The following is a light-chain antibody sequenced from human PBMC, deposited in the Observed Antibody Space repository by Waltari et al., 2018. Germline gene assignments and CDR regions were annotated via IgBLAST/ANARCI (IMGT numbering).Light chain of an antibody. J-gene: IGKJ1*01. CDR3: QHYVRLPAT. V-gene: IGKV3-20*01. CDR2: GAS. CDR1: QSVSRS. Sequence: GTLSLSPGERATLSCRASQSVSRSLAWYQQKPGQAPKLLIYGASTRATGIPDRFTGSGSGTDFSLTISSLEPEDFAIYFCQHYVRLPATFGQG.